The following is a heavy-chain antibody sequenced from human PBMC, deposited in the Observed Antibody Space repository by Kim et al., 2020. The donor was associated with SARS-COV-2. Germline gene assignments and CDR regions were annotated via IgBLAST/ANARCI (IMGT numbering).Heavy chain of an antibody. Sequence: GGSLRLSCAASGFTFSSYDMHWVRQATGKGLEWVSAIGTAGDTYYPGSVKGRFTISRENAKNSLYLQMNSLRAGDTAVYYCARGIPYDSSAPLGGGDAFDIWGQGTMVTVSS. CDR3: ARGIPYDSSAPLGGGDAFDI. CDR1: GFTFSSYD. V-gene: IGHV3-13*04. J-gene: IGHJ3*02. CDR2: IGTAGDT. D-gene: IGHD3-22*01.